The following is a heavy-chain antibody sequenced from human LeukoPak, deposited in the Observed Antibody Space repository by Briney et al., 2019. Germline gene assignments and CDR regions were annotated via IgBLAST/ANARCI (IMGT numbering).Heavy chain of an antibody. Sequence: PGRSLRLSCAASGFTFSSYAMHWVRQAPGKGLEWVAVISYDGSNKYYADSVKGRFTISRDNSKNTLYLQMNSLRAEDTAVYYCARDLRSYSSGWSRGYWGREPWSPSPQ. CDR1: GFTFSSYA. V-gene: IGHV3-30-3*01. D-gene: IGHD6-19*01. CDR3: ARDLRSYSSGWSRGY. CDR2: ISYDGSNK. J-gene: IGHJ4*02.